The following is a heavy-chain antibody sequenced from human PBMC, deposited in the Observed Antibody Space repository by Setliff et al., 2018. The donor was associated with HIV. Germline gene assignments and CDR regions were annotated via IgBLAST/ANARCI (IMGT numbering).Heavy chain of an antibody. CDR2: IYTSGST. CDR3: ARGYSSSWYDS. Sequence: SETLSLTCTASGGSISSYYWSWIRQPPGKGMEWIGYIYTSGSTNYNPSLKSRVTIAVDTSKNHFSLRLSSVTAADTAVYYCARGYSSSWYDSWGQGTLVTVSS. CDR1: GGSISSYY. V-gene: IGHV4-4*08. D-gene: IGHD6-13*01. J-gene: IGHJ5*01.